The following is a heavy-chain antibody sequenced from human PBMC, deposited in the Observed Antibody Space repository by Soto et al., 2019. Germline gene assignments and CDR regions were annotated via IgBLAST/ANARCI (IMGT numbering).Heavy chain of an antibody. Sequence: ASVKVSCKASGYTFTGYYMHWVRQAPGQGLEWMGWIDPNSGGTNYAQKFQGWVTMTRDTSISTAYMELSRLRSDDTAVYYCARDSYSSSSLDYYYGMDVWGQGTMVTVSS. CDR1: GYTFTGYY. D-gene: IGHD6-6*01. CDR2: IDPNSGGT. J-gene: IGHJ6*02. V-gene: IGHV1-2*04. CDR3: ARDSYSSSSLDYYYGMDV.